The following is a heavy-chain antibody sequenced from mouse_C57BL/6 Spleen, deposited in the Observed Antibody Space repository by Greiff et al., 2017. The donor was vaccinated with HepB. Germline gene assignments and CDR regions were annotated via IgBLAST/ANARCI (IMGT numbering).Heavy chain of an antibody. V-gene: IGHV1-55*01. J-gene: IGHJ4*01. CDR2: IYPGSGST. Sequence: QVQLKQPGAELVKPGASVKMSCKASGYTFTSYWITWVKQRPGQGLEWIGDIYPGSGSTNYNEKLKSKATLTVDTSSSTAYMQLSSLTYEDSAVYYCARSLLYYAMDYWGQGTSVTVSS. D-gene: IGHD1-2*01. CDR1: GYTFTSYW. CDR3: ARSLLYYAMDY.